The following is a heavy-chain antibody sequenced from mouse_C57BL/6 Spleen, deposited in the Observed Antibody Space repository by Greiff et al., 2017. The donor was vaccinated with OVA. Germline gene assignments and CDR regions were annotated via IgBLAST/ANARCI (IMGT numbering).Heavy chain of an antibody. J-gene: IGHJ2*01. CDR3: ARSGYDYGYYFDY. CDR2: IDPSDSYT. CDR1: GYTFTSDW. V-gene: IGHV1-59*01. D-gene: IGHD2-4*01. Sequence: QVQLQQPGAELVRPGTSVKLSCKASGYTFTSDWMHWVKQRPGQGLEWIGVIDPSDSYTNYNQKFKGKSTLTVDTSSSTAYMQLSSLTAEDSAVYYCARSGYDYGYYFDYWGQGTTLTVSS.